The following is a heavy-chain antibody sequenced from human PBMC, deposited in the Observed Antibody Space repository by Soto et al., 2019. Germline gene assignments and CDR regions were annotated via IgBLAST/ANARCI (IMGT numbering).Heavy chain of an antibody. Sequence: SETLSLTCPFSGDSISAYSWIWVRQPPGKGLEWIGNIHYNGNTKYNPSLKSRVTMSVDTSKNQFSLKLISVTAADTAKYFCAREGNLGRWLQPLDFWGQGTLVTSPQ. CDR1: GDSISAYS. J-gene: IGHJ4*02. CDR3: AREGNLGRWLQPLDF. D-gene: IGHD5-12*01. CDR2: IHYNGNT. V-gene: IGHV4-59*01.